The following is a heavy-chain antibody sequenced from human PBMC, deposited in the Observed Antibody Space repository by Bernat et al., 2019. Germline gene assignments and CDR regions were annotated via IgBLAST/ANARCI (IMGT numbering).Heavy chain of an antibody. CDR1: GFTFSSYW. CDR2: IKQDGSEK. V-gene: IGHV3-7*03. CDR3: ARVAQRWLQTTYYYYGMDV. D-gene: IGHD5-24*01. J-gene: IGHJ6*02. Sequence: EVQLVESGGGLVQPGGSLRLSCTASGFTFSSYWMNWVRQAPGKGLEWVANIKQDGSEKYYVDSVKGRFTISRDNAKNSLYLQMNSPRAEDTAVYYCARVAQRWLQTTYYYYGMDVWGQGTTVTVSS.